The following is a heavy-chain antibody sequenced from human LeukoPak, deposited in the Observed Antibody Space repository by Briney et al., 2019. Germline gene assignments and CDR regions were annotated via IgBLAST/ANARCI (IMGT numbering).Heavy chain of an antibody. V-gene: IGHV1-24*01. CDR1: GYTLTELS. D-gene: IGHD5-12*01. Sequence: ASVKVSCKVSGYTLTELSMHWVRQAPGKGLEWMGGFDPEDGETIYAQKFQGRVTMTEDTSTDTAYMELSSLRSEDTAVYYCATTVFFRGDSGYDIFDYWGQGTLVTVSS. J-gene: IGHJ4*02. CDR2: FDPEDGET. CDR3: ATTVFFRGDSGYDIFDY.